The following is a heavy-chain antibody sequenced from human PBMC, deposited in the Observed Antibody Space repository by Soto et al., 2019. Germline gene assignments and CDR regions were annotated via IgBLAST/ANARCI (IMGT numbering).Heavy chain of an antibody. CDR3: AKAPYCSGGSCPSRYFQH. CDR1: GFTFSSYA. Sequence: GGSLRLSCAASGFTFSSYAMSWVRQAPGKGLEWVSAISGSGGSTYYADSVKGRFTISRDNSKNTLYLQMNSLRAEDTAVYYCAKAPYCSGGSCPSRYFQHWGQGTLVTVSS. CDR2: ISGSGGST. D-gene: IGHD2-15*01. J-gene: IGHJ1*01. V-gene: IGHV3-23*01.